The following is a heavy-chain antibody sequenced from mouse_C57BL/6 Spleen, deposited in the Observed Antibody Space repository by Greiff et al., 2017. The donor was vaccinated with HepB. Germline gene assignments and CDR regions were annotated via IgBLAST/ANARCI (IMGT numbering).Heavy chain of an antibody. V-gene: IGHV1-72*01. CDR2: IDTNSGGT. CDR3: VREVTGTWFAY. CDR1: GYTFTSYW. J-gene: IGHJ3*01. D-gene: IGHD4-1*01. Sequence: VQLQQPGAELVKPGASVKLSCKASGYTFTSYWMHWVKRRPGRGLEWIGRIDTNSGGTKFNEKFKSKATLTVDKPSSTAYMQLSSLTSEDSAVYYCVREVTGTWFAYWGQGTLVTVSA.